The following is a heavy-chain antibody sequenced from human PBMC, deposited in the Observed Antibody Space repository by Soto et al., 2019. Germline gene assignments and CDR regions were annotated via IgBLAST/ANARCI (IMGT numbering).Heavy chain of an antibody. V-gene: IGHV3-9*03. Sequence: EVQLVESGGGLVEPGRSLRVSCAASGFSFEDHAMNWVRLVPGKGLEWVSGISANGAFVGYANSVKGRFTISRDNAKNSLFLQMSSLRREDMAVYYCTRDIFRTMTTVDYWGQGTLVTVSS. CDR3: TRDIFRTMTTVDY. J-gene: IGHJ4*02. CDR1: GFSFEDHA. CDR2: ISANGAFV. D-gene: IGHD2-21*01.